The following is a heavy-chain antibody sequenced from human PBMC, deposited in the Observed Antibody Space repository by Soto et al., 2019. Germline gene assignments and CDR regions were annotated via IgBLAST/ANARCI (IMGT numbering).Heavy chain of an antibody. CDR2: IYWDEDK. D-gene: IGHD3-9*01. V-gene: IGHV2-5*02. CDR1: GFSLSTHTVG. J-gene: IGHJ4*02. CDR3: AHIVPFDYRGYNFEF. Sequence: QITLKESGPTLVKPTQTLTLTCTFSGFSLSTHTVGVAWIRQPPGKALEWLALIYWDEDKRYRPSLKSRLTSTKDTSKHQVVLTKTNMDPVDTATYCCAHIVPFDYRGYNFEFWGQGIRFTVSS.